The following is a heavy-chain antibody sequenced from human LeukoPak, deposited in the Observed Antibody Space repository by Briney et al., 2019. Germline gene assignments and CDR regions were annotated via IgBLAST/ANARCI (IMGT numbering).Heavy chain of an antibody. CDR3: ARDRRADYGRNDDAFDL. D-gene: IGHD4-23*01. CDR1: GFTFSDYD. J-gene: IGHJ3*01. CDR2: IGTGVDT. V-gene: IGHV3-13*01. Sequence: GGSLRLSCVASGFTFSDYDMHWVRQAPGKGLEWVSHIGTGVDTHFSDSVKGRFAISRENAKNSLYPQINCLRAEDTAIYYCARDRRADYGRNDDAFDLWGHGTVVTVSS.